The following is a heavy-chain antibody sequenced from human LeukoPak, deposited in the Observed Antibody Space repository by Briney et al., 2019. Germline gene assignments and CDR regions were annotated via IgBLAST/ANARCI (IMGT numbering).Heavy chain of an antibody. J-gene: IGHJ6*03. CDR2: IYYSGST. D-gene: IGHD2-21*01. Sequence: SETLSLTCTVSGSSISSGDYYWSWIRQPPGKGLEWIEYIYYSGSTYYNPSLKSRVTISVDTSKNQFSLKLSSVTAADTAVYNCARDGGGGEDYYYYYYMYVWGKGTTVTVSS. CDR3: ARDGGGGEDYYYYYYMYV. CDR1: GSSISSGDYY. V-gene: IGHV4-30-4*08.